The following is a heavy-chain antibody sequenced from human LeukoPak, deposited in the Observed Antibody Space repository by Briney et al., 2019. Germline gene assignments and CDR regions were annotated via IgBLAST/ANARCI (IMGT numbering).Heavy chain of an antibody. CDR1: GDSISSSSYY. V-gene: IGHV4-39*01. J-gene: IGHJ4*02. D-gene: IGHD1-1*01. CDR3: ARRMESADY. Sequence: PSETLSLTCTVSGDSISSSSYYWGWIRQPPGKGLEWIGSIYYSGITYYNPSLKSRVTISVDTSENQFSLMLTSVTAADTAVYYCARRMESADYWGQGALVTVSS. CDR2: IYYSGIT.